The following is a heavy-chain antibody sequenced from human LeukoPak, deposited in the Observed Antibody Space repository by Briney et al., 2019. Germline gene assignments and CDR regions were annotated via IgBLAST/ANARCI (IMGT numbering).Heavy chain of an antibody. CDR2: VYYSGRT. V-gene: IGHV4-61*01. J-gene: IGHJ3*01. D-gene: IGHD3-22*01. Sequence: SETLSLTCAVSGGSVSSDTYYWHWIRRSPGKGLEWVGFVYYSGRTKYNPSLKSRVTMSIDTSKNQVSLRLRSVTAADTAMYFFVKEASYSYYGNSGYFRQTETFDVWGLGTMVTVSS. CDR3: VKEASYSYYGNSGYFRQTETFDV. CDR1: GGSVSSDTYY.